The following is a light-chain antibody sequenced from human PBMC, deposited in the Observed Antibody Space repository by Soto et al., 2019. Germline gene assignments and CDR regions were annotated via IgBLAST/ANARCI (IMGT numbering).Light chain of an antibody. Sequence: QSALTQPASVSGSPGQSITISCTGTSSDVGAYNYVSWYQQHPAKAPKVMIYAVSYRPSGVSNRFSGSKSGNTASLTISGLQAEDEADYYCCSYTATNTVVFGGGTKLTV. CDR3: CSYTATNTVV. V-gene: IGLV2-14*03. J-gene: IGLJ2*01. CDR2: AVS. CDR1: SSDVGAYNY.